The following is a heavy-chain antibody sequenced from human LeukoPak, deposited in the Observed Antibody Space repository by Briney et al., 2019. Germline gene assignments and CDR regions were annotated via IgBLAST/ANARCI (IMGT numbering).Heavy chain of an antibody. Sequence: GGSLRLSCAACGFTFSSYWMHWVRQAPGKGLMWVSHINNDGSNTRYADSVKGRFTTSRDNAKNTLYLQMKSLRGEDTAVYYCARSGGTGFDPWGQGTLVTVSS. CDR1: GFTFSSYW. CDR2: INNDGSNT. D-gene: IGHD3/OR15-3a*01. CDR3: ARSGGTGFDP. J-gene: IGHJ5*02. V-gene: IGHV3-74*01.